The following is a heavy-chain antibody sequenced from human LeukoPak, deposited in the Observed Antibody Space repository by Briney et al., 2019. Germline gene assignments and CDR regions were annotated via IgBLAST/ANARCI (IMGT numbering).Heavy chain of an antibody. D-gene: IGHD3-10*01. V-gene: IGHV4-34*01. CDR2: INHSGST. Sequence: SETLSLTCAVYGGSFSGYYWSWIRQPPGKGLEWIGEINHSGSTNCNPSLKSRVTISVDTSTNQFSLKLSSVTAADTAVYYCARGYYDSGSYNWFDPWGQGTLVTVSS. J-gene: IGHJ5*02. CDR3: ARGYYDSGSYNWFDP. CDR1: GGSFSGYY.